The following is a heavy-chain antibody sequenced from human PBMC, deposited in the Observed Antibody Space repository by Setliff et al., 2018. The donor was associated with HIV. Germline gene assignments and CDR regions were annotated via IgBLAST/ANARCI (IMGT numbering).Heavy chain of an antibody. CDR1: GYSISSGYY. CDR3: ARQYNRQYGMDV. J-gene: IGHJ6*02. CDR2: IYHSGST. Sequence: SETLSLTCAVSGYSISSGYYWGWIRQPPGRGLEWIGSIYHSGSTYYNPSLKSRVTISVDTSKNQFSLKLSSVTAADTAVYYCARQYNRQYGMDVWGQGTTVTVS. D-gene: IGHD1-20*01. V-gene: IGHV4-38-2*01.